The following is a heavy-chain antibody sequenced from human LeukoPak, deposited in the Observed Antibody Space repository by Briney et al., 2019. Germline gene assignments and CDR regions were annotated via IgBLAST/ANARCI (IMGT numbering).Heavy chain of an antibody. D-gene: IGHD4-23*01. V-gene: IGHV3-7*01. J-gene: IGHJ3*02. CDR1: RFTFSNYW. Sequence: PGGSLRLSCGASRFTFSNYWMSWVRQAPGKGLEWVANIKEDGSEKDYVDSVKGRFTISRDNAKNSLYLQMNSLRAEDTAVYYCARGVLGYGRNDAFDIWGQGTMVTVSS. CDR3: ARGVLGYGRNDAFDI. CDR2: IKEDGSEK.